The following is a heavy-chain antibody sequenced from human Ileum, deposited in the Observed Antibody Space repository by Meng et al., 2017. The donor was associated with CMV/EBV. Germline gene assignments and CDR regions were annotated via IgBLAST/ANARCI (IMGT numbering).Heavy chain of an antibody. V-gene: IGHV4-59*01. CDR3: ARGNRATGGNFDY. CDR2: IYYNGAT. Sequence: SETLSLTCTVSGASMKSYYWSWIRQPPGKGLEWIGNIYYNGATNYNPSLKSRVIILIDTSKNQFSLKVGSVTAADTAVYYCARGNRATGGNFDYWGQGTLVTVFS. CDR1: GASMKSYY. J-gene: IGHJ4*02. D-gene: IGHD2-8*02.